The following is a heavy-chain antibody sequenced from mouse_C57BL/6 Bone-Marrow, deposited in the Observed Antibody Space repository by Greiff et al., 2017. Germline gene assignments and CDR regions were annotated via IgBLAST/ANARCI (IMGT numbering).Heavy chain of an antibody. CDR2: IDPSDSYT. CDR1: GYTFTSYW. V-gene: IGHV1-50*01. D-gene: IGHD1-1*01. J-gene: IGHJ2*01. CDR3: ASENYYGSSDFDY. Sequence: VQLQQPGAELVKPGASVKLSCKASGYTFTSYWMQWVKQRPGQGLEWIGEIDPSDSYTNYNQKFKGKATLTVDTSSSTAYMQLSSLTSEDSAVYYCASENYYGSSDFDYWGQGTTLTVSS.